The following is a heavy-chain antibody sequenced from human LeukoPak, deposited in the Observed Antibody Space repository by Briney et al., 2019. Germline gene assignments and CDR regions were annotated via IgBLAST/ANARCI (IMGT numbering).Heavy chain of an antibody. Sequence: PSETLSLTCTVSGGSISSYYWSWIRQPPGKGLERIGYINYSGSTNYNPSLKSRVTISVDTSKNQFSLKLSSVTAADTAVYYCARLGCGIAAAGTCNWFDPWGQGTLVTVSS. CDR1: GGSISSYY. CDR3: ARLGCGIAAAGTCNWFDP. D-gene: IGHD6-13*01. V-gene: IGHV4-59*01. J-gene: IGHJ5*02. CDR2: INYSGST.